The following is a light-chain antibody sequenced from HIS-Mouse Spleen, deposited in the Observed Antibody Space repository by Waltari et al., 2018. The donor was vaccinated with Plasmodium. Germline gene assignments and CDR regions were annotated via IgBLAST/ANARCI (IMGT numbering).Light chain of an antibody. Sequence: QSALTQPASVSGSPGQSITISCTGTSSDVGSYNLVSWYQQHPGKAPELMIYEGSKRPSGVSNRFSGSNSGNTASLTISGLQAEDEADYYCCSYAGSSTNWVFGGGTKLTVL. V-gene: IGLV2-23*01. CDR2: EGS. CDR1: SSDVGSYNL. CDR3: CSYAGSSTNWV. J-gene: IGLJ3*02.